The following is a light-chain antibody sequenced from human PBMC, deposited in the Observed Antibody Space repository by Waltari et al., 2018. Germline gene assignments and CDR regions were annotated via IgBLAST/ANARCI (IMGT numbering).Light chain of an antibody. Sequence: QSVLTQPPSASGTPGQRVTISCSGSSSNIGSNYVYWYQQLPGTAPKLLIYRNNQRPSGVPDRFSGSKYGTSASLASSGLRSEDEADYYCAAWDDSLSVVVFGGGTKLTVL. CDR2: RNN. CDR1: SSNIGSNY. V-gene: IGLV1-47*01. CDR3: AAWDDSLSVVV. J-gene: IGLJ2*01.